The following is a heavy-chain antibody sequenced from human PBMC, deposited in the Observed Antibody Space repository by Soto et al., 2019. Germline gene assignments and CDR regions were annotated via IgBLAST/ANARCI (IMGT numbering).Heavy chain of an antibody. V-gene: IGHV1-8*01. Sequence: QVQLVQSGAEVKKPGASVKVSCKASGYMFSTYDINWVRQAPGKGLEWMGWLNPNSGKTGHAQKFQGRVTMTRNTSINTAYMEWSSLGADDTAVYYWARGHRYKCNDEGWFDTWGQGTLVTVSS. CDR2: LNPNSGKT. CDR1: GYMFSTYD. J-gene: IGHJ5*02. D-gene: IGHD1-20*01. CDR3: ARGHRYKCNDEGWFDT.